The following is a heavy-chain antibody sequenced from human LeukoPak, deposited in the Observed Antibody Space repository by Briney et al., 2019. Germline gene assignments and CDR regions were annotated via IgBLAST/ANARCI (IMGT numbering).Heavy chain of an antibody. V-gene: IGHV4-38-2*01. CDR3: ARSGYSFGNAFDI. D-gene: IGHD5-18*01. J-gene: IGHJ3*02. CDR2: VCHTGNT. CDR1: GHSISSGYY. Sequence: SETLSLTCAVSGHSISSGYYWGWIRQSPGKGLEWIGTVCHTGNTYYNPSLKSRVTISIDTPKNQFSLKLSSVTAAETAIYYCARSGYSFGNAFDIWGQGTVVTVSS.